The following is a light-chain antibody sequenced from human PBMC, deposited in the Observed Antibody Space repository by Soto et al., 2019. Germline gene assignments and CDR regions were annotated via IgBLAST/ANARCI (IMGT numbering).Light chain of an antibody. CDR3: HQYDNTPQT. CDR2: AAS. CDR1: QSMKRRY. V-gene: IGKV3-20*01. J-gene: IGKJ2*01. Sequence: EIVLMQSPGTLSLSPGERATLFCRASQSMKRRYLAWYQQKPGQAPRVLIYAASNRATGIPDRFSGSGSGTDFSLTISRLEPEDFAVYYCHQYDNTPQTFGQGTKLEIK.